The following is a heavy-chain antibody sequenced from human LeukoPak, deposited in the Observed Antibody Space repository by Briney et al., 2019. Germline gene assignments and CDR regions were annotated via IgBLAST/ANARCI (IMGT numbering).Heavy chain of an antibody. CDR3: ARLNSTHLFDTIYHQLDY. J-gene: IGHJ4*02. CDR2: ISTYNGRT. V-gene: IGHV1-18*01. CDR1: NYTFISYS. D-gene: IGHD2/OR15-2a*01. Sequence: AASVKVSCKASNYTFISYSITWVRQAPGQGLEWMGWISTYNGRTNYAPNFQDRVTMTRDRSTSTAYMELRSLRSDDTAVYYCARLNSTHLFDTIYHQLDYWGQGALVTVSS.